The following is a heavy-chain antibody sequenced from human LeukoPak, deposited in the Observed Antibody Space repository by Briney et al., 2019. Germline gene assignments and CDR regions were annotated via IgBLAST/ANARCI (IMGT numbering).Heavy chain of an antibody. D-gene: IGHD5-18*01. J-gene: IGHJ4*02. CDR3: AREGDKAVITYAY. CDR1: GFTFSSFW. CDR2: IKQDGSEK. Sequence: GGSLRLSCAASGFTFSSFWMNWLRQAPGKGLEWVANIKQDGSEKYYVDSVKGRFTISRDNAKNSLFLQMNSLRAEDTAVYYCAREGDKAVITYAYWGQGTLVTVSS. V-gene: IGHV3-7*01.